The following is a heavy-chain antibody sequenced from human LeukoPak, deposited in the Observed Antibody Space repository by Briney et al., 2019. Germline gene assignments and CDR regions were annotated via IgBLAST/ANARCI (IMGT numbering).Heavy chain of an antibody. CDR3: ARDSGGTTWSGAFDI. CDR1: GFTFSSYS. V-gene: IGHV3-21*01. Sequence: PGGSLRLSCAASGFTFSSYSMNWVRQAPGKGPEWVSSISSSSSYIYYADSVKGRFTISRDNAKNSLYLQMNSLRAEDTAVYYCARDSGGTTWSGAFDIWGQGTMVTVSS. D-gene: IGHD1-7*01. CDR2: ISSSSSYI. J-gene: IGHJ3*02.